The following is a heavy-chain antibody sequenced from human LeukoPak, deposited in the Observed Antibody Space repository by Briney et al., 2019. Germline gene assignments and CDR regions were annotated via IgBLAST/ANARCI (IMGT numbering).Heavy chain of an antibody. V-gene: IGHV4-59*01. J-gene: IGHJ4*02. CDR2: IHDSGTT. Sequence: PSETLSLTCTVSGTSICIYYWSWIRQPPGKGLEWIGYIHDSGTTNYNPSLMRRVTISIDTYKNNFSLKLRSVSTADTAVYYCARVGEWNDLVYWGEGTLVTVSS. CDR3: ARVGEWNDLVY. D-gene: IGHD1-1*01. CDR1: GTSICIYY.